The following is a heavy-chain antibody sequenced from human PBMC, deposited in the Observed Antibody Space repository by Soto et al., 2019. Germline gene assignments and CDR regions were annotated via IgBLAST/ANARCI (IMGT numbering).Heavy chain of an antibody. CDR3: ARNMGYGDDLTLGY. Sequence: EVQVVESGGGLKQPGESLRLSCAASGFSVSGHYMSWVRQAPGKGLEWLSVIYSGGRGATYYADSVKGRFTTSRDSSKNTLYLEVHSLRDEDTAVYYCARNMGYGDDLTLGYWGQGTLVTVSS. D-gene: IGHD4-17*01. CDR1: GFSVSGHY. J-gene: IGHJ4*02. CDR2: IYSGGRGAT. V-gene: IGHV3-53*01.